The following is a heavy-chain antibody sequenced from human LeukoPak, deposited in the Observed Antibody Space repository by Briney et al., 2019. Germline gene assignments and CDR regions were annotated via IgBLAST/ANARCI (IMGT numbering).Heavy chain of an antibody. CDR3: ARVLRGSSAPKPRYYYYYMDV. CDR2: INHSGST. J-gene: IGHJ6*03. V-gene: IGHV4-34*01. D-gene: IGHD6-19*01. Sequence: SETLSLTCAVYGGSFSGYYWSWIRQPPGKGLEWIGEINHSGSTNYNPSLKSRVTISVDTSKNQFSLKLSSVTAADTAVYYCARVLRGSSAPKPRYYYYYMDVWGKGTTVTVSS. CDR1: GGSFSGYY.